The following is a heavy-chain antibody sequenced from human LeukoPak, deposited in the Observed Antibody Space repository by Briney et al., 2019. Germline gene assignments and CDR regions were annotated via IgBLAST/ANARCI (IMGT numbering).Heavy chain of an antibody. CDR3: ARHISSGYVRAGELLGSSDY. D-gene: IGHD3-22*01. Sequence: ASVKVSCKASGYTFTSYGISWVRQAPGQGLEWMGWISAYNGNTNYAQKLQGRVTMTTDTSTSTAYMELRSLRSDDTAVYYCARHISSGYVRAGELLGSSDYWGQGTLVTVSS. J-gene: IGHJ4*02. CDR1: GYTFTSYG. CDR2: ISAYNGNT. V-gene: IGHV1-18*01.